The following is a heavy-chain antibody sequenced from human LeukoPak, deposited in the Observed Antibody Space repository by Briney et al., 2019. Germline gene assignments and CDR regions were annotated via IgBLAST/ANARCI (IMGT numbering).Heavy chain of an antibody. J-gene: IGHJ4*02. CDR3: ARDFYRASWYVYYFDY. CDR2: IYYSGST. D-gene: IGHD6-13*01. V-gene: IGHV4-30-4*01. CDR1: GGSISSGDYY. Sequence: SETLSLTCTVSGGSISSGDYYWSWIRQPPGKGLEWIGYIYYSGSTYYNPSLKSRVTISVDTSKNQFSLKLSSVTAADTAVYYCARDFYRASWYVYYFDYWGQGTLVTVSS.